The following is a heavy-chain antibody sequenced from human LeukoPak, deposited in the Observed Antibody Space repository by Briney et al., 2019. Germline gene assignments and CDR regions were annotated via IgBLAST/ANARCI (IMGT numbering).Heavy chain of an antibody. CDR1: GFTFSSYV. D-gene: IGHD1-26*01. Sequence: GGSLRLSCAASGFTFSSYVMHWVRQAPGKGLEGVAFIRYDGSNKYYADSVKGRFTISRDNYKNTLYLQMTSLRAEDTAVYYCAEEELHRLWSLGYWGQGTLVTVSS. CDR2: IRYDGSNK. CDR3: AEEELHRLWSLGY. V-gene: IGHV3-30*02. J-gene: IGHJ4*02.